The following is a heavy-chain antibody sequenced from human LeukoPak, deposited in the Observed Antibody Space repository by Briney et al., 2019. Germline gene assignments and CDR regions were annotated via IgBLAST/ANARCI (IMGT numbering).Heavy chain of an antibody. CDR2: ISGSGHST. Sequence: GGSLRLSCAASGFTFSSYAMTWVRQAPGKGLEWVSAISGSGHSTYYADSVKGRFTISRDNAKNSLYLQMNSLRAEDTAVYYCARPTGTSGMDVWGQGTTVTVSS. V-gene: IGHV3-23*01. CDR3: ARPTGTSGMDV. CDR1: GFTFSSYA. D-gene: IGHD1-7*01. J-gene: IGHJ6*02.